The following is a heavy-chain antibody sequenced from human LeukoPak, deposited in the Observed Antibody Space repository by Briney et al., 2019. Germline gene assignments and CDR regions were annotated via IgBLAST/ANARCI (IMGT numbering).Heavy chain of an antibody. D-gene: IGHD5/OR15-5a*01. CDR1: GYSFTSNW. Sequence: GESLKISCKASGYSFTSNWIGWVRQMPGKGLEWMGIINPADSETRYSPSFQGHVTISADKSITTAYLQWSSLKASDTAMYYCARLVSGSWAENFDYWGQGTPVTVSS. J-gene: IGHJ4*02. CDR2: INPADSET. CDR3: ARLVSGSWAENFDY. V-gene: IGHV5-51*01.